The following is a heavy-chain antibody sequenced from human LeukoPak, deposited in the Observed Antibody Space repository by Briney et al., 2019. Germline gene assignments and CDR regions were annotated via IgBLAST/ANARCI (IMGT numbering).Heavy chain of an antibody. J-gene: IGHJ4*02. V-gene: IGHV3-30*18. CDR1: GFTFSSYG. CDR3: AKNFEYFDY. Sequence: GRSLRLSCAASGFTFSSYGIHWVRQAPGKGLEWVAVISYDGSNKYYADSVKGRFTISRDNSKNTLYLQMNSLRAEDTAVYYCAKNFEYFDYWGQGTLVTVSS. CDR2: ISYDGSNK.